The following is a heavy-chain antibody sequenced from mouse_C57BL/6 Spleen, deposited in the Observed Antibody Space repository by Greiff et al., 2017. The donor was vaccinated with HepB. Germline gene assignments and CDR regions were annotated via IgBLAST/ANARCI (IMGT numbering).Heavy chain of an antibody. J-gene: IGHJ3*01. V-gene: IGHV1-85*01. CDR2: IYPRDGST. CDR3: ARGASYYDYVAWFAY. CDR1: GYTFTSYD. D-gene: IGHD2-4*01. Sequence: VQLQQSGPELVKPGASVKLSCKASGYTFTSYDINWVKQRPGQGLEWIGWIYPRDGSTKYNEKFKGKATLTVDTSSSTAYMELHSLTSEDSAVYVCARGASYYDYVAWFAYWGQGTLVTVSA.